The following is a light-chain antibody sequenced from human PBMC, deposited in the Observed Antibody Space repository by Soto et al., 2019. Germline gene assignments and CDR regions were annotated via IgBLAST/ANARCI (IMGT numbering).Light chain of an antibody. CDR3: TSFTASSIYV. J-gene: IGLJ1*01. CDR1: SSDIGDYNY. CDR2: EVS. V-gene: IGLV2-14*01. Sequence: QSVLTQPASVSGSPGQSITISCTGTSSDIGDYNYVSWYQQHPGKAPQLIISEVSNRPSGVSDRFSGSKSGNTASLTISGLQAEDEADYSCTSFTASSIYVFGTGTKVTVL.